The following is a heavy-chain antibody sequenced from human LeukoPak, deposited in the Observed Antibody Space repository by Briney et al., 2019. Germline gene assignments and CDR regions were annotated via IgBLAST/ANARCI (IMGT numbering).Heavy chain of an antibody. Sequence: GGSLRLSCAASGFTFDDYGMSWVRQAPGKGLEWVSGINWNGGSTGYADSVKGRFTISRDNAKDSLYLQINSLRAEDTALYYCARDDLRGYSYGLGSFDYWGQGTLVTVSS. D-gene: IGHD5-18*01. CDR3: ARDDLRGYSYGLGSFDY. J-gene: IGHJ4*02. CDR2: INWNGGST. CDR1: GFTFDDYG. V-gene: IGHV3-20*04.